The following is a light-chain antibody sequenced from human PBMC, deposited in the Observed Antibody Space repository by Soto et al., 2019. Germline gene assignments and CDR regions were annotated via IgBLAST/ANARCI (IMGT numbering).Light chain of an antibody. CDR3: SSSTSSSTLV. Sequence: QLVLTQPASVSGSPGQSITISCTGTSSDVGGYNYVSWYQQHPGKAPKLMIYDVNNRPSGVSNRFSGSKSGNTASLTISGLQAEDEADYYCSSSTSSSTLVFGGGTKLTVL. J-gene: IGLJ2*01. CDR2: DVN. CDR1: SSDVGGYNY. V-gene: IGLV2-14*01.